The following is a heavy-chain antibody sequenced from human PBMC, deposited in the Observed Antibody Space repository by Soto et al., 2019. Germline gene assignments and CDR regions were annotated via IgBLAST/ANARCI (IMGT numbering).Heavy chain of an antibody. Sequence: GGSLRLSCAASGFTFSSYSMNWVRQAPGKWLEWVSSISSSSSYIYYADSVKGRFTISRDNAKNSLYLQMNSLRAEDTAVYYCARDLNPFWSRYYYYGMDVWGQGXTVTVYS. CDR1: GFTFSSYS. J-gene: IGHJ6*02. CDR2: ISSSSSYI. CDR3: ARDLNPFWSRYYYYGMDV. V-gene: IGHV3-21*01. D-gene: IGHD3-3*01.